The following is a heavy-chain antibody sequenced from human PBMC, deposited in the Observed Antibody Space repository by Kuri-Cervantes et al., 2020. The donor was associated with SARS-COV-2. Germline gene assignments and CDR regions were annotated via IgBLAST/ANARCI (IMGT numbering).Heavy chain of an antibody. D-gene: IGHD1-26*01. Sequence: GGSLRLYCAASGFTFSSYAMHRVRQAPGKGLEWVAVISYDGSNKYYADSVKGRFTISRDNSKNTLYLQMNSLRAEDTAVYYCAREGAFDNYYYYYMDVWGKGTTVTVSS. CDR3: AREGAFDNYYYYYMDV. V-gene: IGHV3-30*04. CDR2: ISYDGSNK. CDR1: GFTFSSYA. J-gene: IGHJ6*03.